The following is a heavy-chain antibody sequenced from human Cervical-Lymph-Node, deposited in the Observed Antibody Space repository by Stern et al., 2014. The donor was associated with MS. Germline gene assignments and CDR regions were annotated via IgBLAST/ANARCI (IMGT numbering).Heavy chain of an antibody. CDR3: ARDKMHAFDY. J-gene: IGHJ4*02. Sequence: QVQLVESGTEVKKPGASLFVSCKASGYTFTSYGISWVRQAPGQGLEWVGWISADSGTTKYAQNLRDRITLTRDTSTGTAYMELRTLRSEDTAVYYCARDKMHAFDYWGQGTLVSVPS. D-gene: IGHD2-8*01. V-gene: IGHV1-18*01. CDR1: GYTFTSYG. CDR2: ISADSGTT.